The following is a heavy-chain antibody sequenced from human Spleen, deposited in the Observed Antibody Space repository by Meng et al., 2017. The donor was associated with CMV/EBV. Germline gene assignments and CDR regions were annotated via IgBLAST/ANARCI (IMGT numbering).Heavy chain of an antibody. CDR3: ASLYGATSDFDY. CDR1: GFSLSTSGVG. CDR2: IYWDDDK. J-gene: IGHJ4*02. D-gene: IGHD4/OR15-4a*01. V-gene: IGHV2-5*02. Sequence: CTFSGFSLSTSGVGVGWIRQPPGKALDWLALIYWDDDKRYRPSLRSRLTITKDTSKNQVVLTMTNMDPVDTATYYCASLYGATSDFDYWGQGTLVTVSS.